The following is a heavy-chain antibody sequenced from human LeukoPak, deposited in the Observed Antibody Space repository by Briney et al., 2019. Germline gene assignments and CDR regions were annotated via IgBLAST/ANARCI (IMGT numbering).Heavy chain of an antibody. CDR2: ISWDSESI. D-gene: IGHD1-26*01. J-gene: IGHJ5*02. CDR1: GFTFDDYA. CDR3: AKDRTNSGTYSTTFDP. Sequence: GGSLRLSCAASGFTFDDYAMQWVRQAPGKGLEWVSSISWDSESIGYADSVKGRFTVSRDNAKNSLYLQMDSLRVEDTAFYYCAKDRTNSGTYSTTFDPWGPGTLVTVSS. V-gene: IGHV3-9*01.